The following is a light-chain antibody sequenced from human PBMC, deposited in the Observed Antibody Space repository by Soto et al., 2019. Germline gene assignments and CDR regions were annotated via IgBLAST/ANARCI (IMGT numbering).Light chain of an antibody. CDR3: SSYTTTSTLEV. J-gene: IGLJ1*01. CDR1: NSDVGGYKF. V-gene: IGLV2-14*01. CDR2: EVS. Sequence: LTQPASVSGSPGQSITISCTGTNSDVGGYKFVSWYQQHPGKAPKLMIYEVSNRPSGVSNRFSGSKSGNTASLTISGLQAEDEADYYCSSYTTTSTLEVFGTGTKVTVL.